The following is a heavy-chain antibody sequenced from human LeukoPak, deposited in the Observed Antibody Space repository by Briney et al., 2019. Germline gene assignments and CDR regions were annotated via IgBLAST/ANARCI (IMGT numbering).Heavy chain of an antibody. CDR2: IYHSGST. Sequence: PSETLSLTCPVSGDTVNTRRYYWGWIRQPAGKELEWIGSIYHSGSTYYEPSLRSRVTISIDTSRNQFSLNLTSVTTADTALYFCARRDIVKGGFDYWGQGTLVTVSS. V-gene: IGHV4-39*01. CDR3: ARRDIVKGGFDY. D-gene: IGHD3-16*02. J-gene: IGHJ4*02. CDR1: GDTVNTRRYY.